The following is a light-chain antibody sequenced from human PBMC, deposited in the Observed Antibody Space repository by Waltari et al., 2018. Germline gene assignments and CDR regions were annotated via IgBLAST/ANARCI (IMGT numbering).Light chain of an antibody. CDR1: QSISKY. V-gene: IGKV3-20*01. CDR2: HAP. Sequence: EIALTQSPGTLSLTQGERATLSCRASQSISKYLPWYQQKPGQAPRLLIYHAPSRAAGIPDRFSGSGAGTDFSLTISRLEPEDFAVYYCQHYESLPVTFGQGTKVEIK. CDR3: QHYESLPVT. J-gene: IGKJ1*01.